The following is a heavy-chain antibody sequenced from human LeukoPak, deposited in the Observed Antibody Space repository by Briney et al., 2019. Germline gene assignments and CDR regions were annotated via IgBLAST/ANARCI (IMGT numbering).Heavy chain of an antibody. CDR1: GGSFSGYY. CDR2: INHSGST. D-gene: IGHD3-9*01. CDR3: ARGGYYDILTGYPFDY. Sequence: SETLSLTCAVYGGSFSGYYWSWIRQPPGKGLEWIGEINHSGSTNYNPSLKSRVTIPVDTSKNQFSLKLSSVTAADTAVYYCARGGYYDILTGYPFDYWGQGTLVTVSS. V-gene: IGHV4-34*01. J-gene: IGHJ4*02.